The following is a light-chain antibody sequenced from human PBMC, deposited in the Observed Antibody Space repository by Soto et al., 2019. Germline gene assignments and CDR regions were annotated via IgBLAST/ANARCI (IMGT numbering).Light chain of an antibody. CDR2: SND. CDR1: SSNIGTNT. Sequence: QSVLTKPTSASGTPGQRVSISCSGGSSNIGTNTVNWYQHLPGTAPKLLIFSNDERPSGVPDRFSGSKSGSSASLAISGLQSDDEADYYSATWDDSLSGVVFGGGTKLTVL. J-gene: IGLJ2*01. V-gene: IGLV1-44*01. CDR3: ATWDDSLSGVV.